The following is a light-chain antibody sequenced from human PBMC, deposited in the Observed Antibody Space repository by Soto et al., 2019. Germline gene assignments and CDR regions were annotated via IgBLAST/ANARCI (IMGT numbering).Light chain of an antibody. CDR1: QSVSSSY. CDR3: QQYGSSPYT. V-gene: IGKV3-20*01. CDR2: GAS. Sequence: EIVLTQSPGTLSLSPGERATLSCRASQSVSSSYLAWYQQKPGQAPRLLIYGASRGATGIPDRFSGGGSGTDFTLTINGLEPEDFAVYYCQQYGSSPYTFGQGTKVDI. J-gene: IGKJ2*01.